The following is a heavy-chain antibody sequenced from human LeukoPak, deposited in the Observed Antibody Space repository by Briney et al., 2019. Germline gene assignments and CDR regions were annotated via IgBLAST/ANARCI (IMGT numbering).Heavy chain of an antibody. CDR1: GFTFSSYA. CDR2: ISGSGGST. CDR3: AKDGFWSGYYSL. J-gene: IGHJ4*02. V-gene: IGHV3-23*01. D-gene: IGHD3-3*01. Sequence: PGGSLRLSCAASGFTFSSYAMSWVRQAPGKGLEWVSAISGSGGSTYYADSVKGRFTISRGNSKNTLYLQMNSLRAEDTAVYYCAKDGFWSGYYSLWGQGTLVTVSS.